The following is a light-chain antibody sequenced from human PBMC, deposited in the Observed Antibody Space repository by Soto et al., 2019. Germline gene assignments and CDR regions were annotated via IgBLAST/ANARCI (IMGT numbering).Light chain of an antibody. CDR2: AAS. Sequence: DIQLTQSPSFLSASVGDRVTITCRASQGISSYLAWYQQKPGKAPKLLIYAASTLQRAVPSRFSGSGSGTEFTLSISSLQLEDFATYYCQQLNSYPTTFGQGTKVEIK. CDR1: QGISSY. V-gene: IGKV1-9*01. J-gene: IGKJ1*01. CDR3: QQLNSYPTT.